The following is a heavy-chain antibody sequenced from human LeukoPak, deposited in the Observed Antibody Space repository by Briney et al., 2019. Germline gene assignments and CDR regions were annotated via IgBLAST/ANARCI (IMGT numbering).Heavy chain of an antibody. CDR3: ARVPVASWIQLDS. V-gene: IGHV3-53*01. D-gene: IGHD6-13*01. CDR1: GFTVSSNY. J-gene: IGHJ4*02. Sequence: GGSLRLSCAASGFTVSSNYMSWVRQAPGKGLEWVSIIYSGGSTYFADSVKGRFTISRDNSKNTLYLQMDSLRAEDTALYYCARVPVASWIQLDSWGQGTLVTVSS. CDR2: IYSGGST.